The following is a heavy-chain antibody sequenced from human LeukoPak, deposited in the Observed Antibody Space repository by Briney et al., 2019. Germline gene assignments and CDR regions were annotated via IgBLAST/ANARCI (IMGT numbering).Heavy chain of an antibody. CDR3: ARDSDYGDSSWFDP. CDR1: GYTFTSYG. CDR2: ISAYNGNT. Sequence: ASVKVSCKASGYTFTSYGISWVRQAPGQGLEWMGWISAYNGNTNYAQKLQGRVTMTTDTSPSTAYMELRSLRSDDTAVYYCARDSDYGDSSWFDPWGQGTLVTVSS. V-gene: IGHV1-18*01. D-gene: IGHD4-17*01. J-gene: IGHJ5*02.